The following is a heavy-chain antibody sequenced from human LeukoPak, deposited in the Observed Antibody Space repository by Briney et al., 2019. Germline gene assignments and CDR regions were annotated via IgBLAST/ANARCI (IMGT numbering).Heavy chain of an antibody. CDR2: MKGDGSEI. CDR1: GFTFSTYW. V-gene: IGHV3-7*01. J-gene: IGHJ3*01. D-gene: IGHD3-9*01. Sequence: GGSLRLSCAASGFTFSTYWMTWVRQAPGKGLEWVANMKGDGSEIYYVDSVKGRFTISRDNAKNLLYLQMNSLRAEDTAVYYCARPGYTAGYDLWGQGTLVTVSS. CDR3: ARPGYTAGYDL.